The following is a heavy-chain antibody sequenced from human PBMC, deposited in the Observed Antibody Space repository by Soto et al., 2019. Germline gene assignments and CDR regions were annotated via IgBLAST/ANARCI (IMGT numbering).Heavy chain of an antibody. CDR1: GGTSSSYA. V-gene: IGHV1-69*13. CDR2: IIPIFGTA. CDR3: AREKDYYDSSGPNTEDYYYYGMDV. D-gene: IGHD3-22*01. Sequence: SVKVSCKASGGTSSSYAISWVRQAPGQGLEWMGGIIPIFGTANYAQKFQGRVTITADESTSTAYMELSSLRSEDTAVYYCAREKDYYDSSGPNTEDYYYYGMDVWGQGTTVTVSS. J-gene: IGHJ6*02.